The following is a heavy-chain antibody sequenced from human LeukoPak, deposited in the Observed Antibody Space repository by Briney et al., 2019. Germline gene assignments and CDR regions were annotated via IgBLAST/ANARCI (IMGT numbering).Heavy chain of an antibody. CDR3: ARDYGSGSYYGFEDY. CDR2: ISSSGSAI. J-gene: IGHJ4*02. V-gene: IGHV3-11*04. D-gene: IGHD3-10*01. Sequence: GGSLRLSCAASGFTFSDYYMSWIRQAPGKGLEWVSYISSSGSAIYYADSVKGRFTISRDNAKNSLYLQMNSLRAEDTAVYYCARDYGSGSYYGFEDYWGQGTLVTVSS. CDR1: GFTFSDYY.